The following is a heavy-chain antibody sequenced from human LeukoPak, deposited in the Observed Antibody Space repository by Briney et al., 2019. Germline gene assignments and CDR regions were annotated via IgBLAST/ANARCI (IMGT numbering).Heavy chain of an antibody. CDR1: GYTFTGYY. J-gene: IGHJ6*02. CDR2: INPNSGGT. CDR3: ARVGCSGGSCYYYCGMDV. Sequence: ASVKVSCKASGYTFTGYYMHWVRQAPGQGLEWMGWINPNSGGTNYAQKFQGRVTMTRDTSISTAYMELSRLRSDDTAVYYCARVGCSGGSCYYYCGMDVWGQGTAVTVSS. V-gene: IGHV1-2*02. D-gene: IGHD2-15*01.